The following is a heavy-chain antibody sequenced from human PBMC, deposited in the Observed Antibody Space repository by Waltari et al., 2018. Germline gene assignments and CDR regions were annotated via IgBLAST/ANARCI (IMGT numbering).Heavy chain of an antibody. J-gene: IGHJ4*02. D-gene: IGHD5-12*01. CDR3: ARDRDGYNEYFDY. CDR1: GLPIRSYY. V-gene: IGHV4-59*01. Sequence: QVQLQESGPGLVKPSETLSLTCTVPGLPIRSYYATWIRQPPGKGLEWIGYIYYSGSTNYNPSLKSRVTISVDTSKNQFSLKLSSVTAADTAVYYCARDRDGYNEYFDYWGQGTLVTVSS. CDR2: IYYSGST.